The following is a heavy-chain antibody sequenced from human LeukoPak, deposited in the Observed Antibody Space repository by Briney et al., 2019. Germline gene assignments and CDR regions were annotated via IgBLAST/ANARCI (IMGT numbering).Heavy chain of an antibody. CDR2: ISAYNGNT. CDR3: ARGGLYCSSTSCPWMHY. D-gene: IGHD2-2*01. V-gene: IGHV1-18*01. CDR1: GYTFISYG. Sequence: GASVKVSCKASGYTFISYGITWVRQAPGQGLEWMGWISAYNGNTNYAQKFQGRVTMTTDTSTSTAYMELRSLRSDDTAVYYCARGGLYCSSTSCPWMHYWGQGTLVTVSS. J-gene: IGHJ4*02.